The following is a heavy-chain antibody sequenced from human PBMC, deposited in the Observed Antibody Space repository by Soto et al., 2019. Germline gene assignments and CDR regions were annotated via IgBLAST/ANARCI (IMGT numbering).Heavy chain of an antibody. J-gene: IGHJ4*02. V-gene: IGHV3-33*01. Sequence: GSLRLSCAASGFTFSSYGMHWVRQAPGKGLEWVAVIWYDGSNKYYADSVKGRFTISRDNSKNTLYLQMNSLRAEDTAVYYCARGSLEYCSSTSCPGNPFDYWSQGTLVTVSS. CDR3: ARGSLEYCSSTSCPGNPFDY. CDR2: IWYDGSNK. CDR1: GFTFSSYG. D-gene: IGHD2-2*01.